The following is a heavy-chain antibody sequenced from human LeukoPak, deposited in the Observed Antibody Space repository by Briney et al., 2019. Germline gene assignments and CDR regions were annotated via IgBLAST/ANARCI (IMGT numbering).Heavy chain of an antibody. J-gene: IGHJ5*02. CDR3: ARVRGWLQQSNWFDP. V-gene: IGHV4-59*01. D-gene: IGHD5-24*01. CDR1: GGSISSYY. CDR2: ITNIGST. Sequence: SETLSLTCTVSGGSISSYYWSWIRQSPGKGLEWIGYITNIGSTNYNPSLKSRVTISGDTSRNQFSLKLSSVTAAGTAVYYCARVRGWLQQSNWFDPWGQGTLVTVSS.